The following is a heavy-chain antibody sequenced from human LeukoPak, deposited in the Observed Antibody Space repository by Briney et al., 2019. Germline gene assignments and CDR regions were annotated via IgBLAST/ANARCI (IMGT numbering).Heavy chain of an antibody. CDR1: GRSISSDY. Sequence: WETLTLTCTVSGRSISSDYWSWIRQPPGKGLEWIAYIYYSGRTYYNPSLKSRITISVDTSKNQFSQKLSSVSAADTAVYYCARGFYSLHYWGQGTLVSVSS. CDR3: ARGFYSLHY. CDR2: IYYSGRT. V-gene: IGHV4-59*13. D-gene: IGHD4-11*01. J-gene: IGHJ4*02.